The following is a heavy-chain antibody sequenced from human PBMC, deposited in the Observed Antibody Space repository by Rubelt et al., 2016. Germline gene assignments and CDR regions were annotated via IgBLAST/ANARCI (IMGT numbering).Heavy chain of an antibody. V-gene: IGHV1-2*02. D-gene: IGHD7-27*01. CDR2: ISPNGDVT. Sequence: QVQLVQSGAEVKKPGASVTVSCKASGYTFTSYYMHWVRQAPGQGLEWMGWISPNGDVTHYAQTSQGRVTMTRHTSISTVYMELTRLTSDDTAVYYWARDDDWGPDDWGQGTLVTVSS. CDR3: ARDDDWGPDD. CDR1: GYTFTSYY. J-gene: IGHJ4*02.